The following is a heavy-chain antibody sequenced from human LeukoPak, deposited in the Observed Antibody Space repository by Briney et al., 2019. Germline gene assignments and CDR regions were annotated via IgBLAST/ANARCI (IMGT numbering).Heavy chain of an antibody. CDR3: ARHMYYYDSSGFYQTEYFQH. Sequence: SETLSLTCTVSSGSIGSDALYWGWIRQPPGKGLEWIGSIYYSGSTYYNPSLKSRVTMSVDTSKNQFSLELSSVTAADTAVYYCARHMYYYDSSGFYQTEYFQHWGQGTLVTVSS. CDR1: SGSIGSDALY. J-gene: IGHJ1*01. D-gene: IGHD3-22*01. CDR2: IYYSGST. V-gene: IGHV4-39*01.